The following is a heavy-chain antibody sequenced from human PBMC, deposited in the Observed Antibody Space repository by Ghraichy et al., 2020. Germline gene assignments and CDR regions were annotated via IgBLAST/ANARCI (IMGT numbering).Heavy chain of an antibody. CDR3: AKDGGYCSSNSCPTIGMDV. CDR1: GFTFSSYA. V-gene: IGHV3-23*01. Sequence: GGSLRLSCAASGFTFSSYAMSWVRQAPGKGLEWVSAISGSGGSTYYADSVKGRFTISRDNSKNTLYLQMNSLRAEDTAVYYCAKDGGYCSSNSCPTIGMDVWGQGTTVTVSS. D-gene: IGHD2-2*01. J-gene: IGHJ6*02. CDR2: ISGSGGST.